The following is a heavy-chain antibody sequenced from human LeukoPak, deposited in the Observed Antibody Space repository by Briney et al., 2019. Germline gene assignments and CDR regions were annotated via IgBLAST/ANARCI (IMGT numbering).Heavy chain of an antibody. CDR2: ISYDGNNK. D-gene: IGHD5-18*01. CDR1: GFTFSSYA. J-gene: IGHJ4*02. V-gene: IGHV3-30-3*01. CDR3: ARGNAGYSYGYLRTDLDY. Sequence: GGSLRLSCAASGFTFSSYAMHWVRQAPGKGLEWVALISYDGNNKYYADSVKGRFTISRDNSKNTLYLQMNSLRAEDTAVYYCARGNAGYSYGYLRTDLDYWGQGTLVTVSS.